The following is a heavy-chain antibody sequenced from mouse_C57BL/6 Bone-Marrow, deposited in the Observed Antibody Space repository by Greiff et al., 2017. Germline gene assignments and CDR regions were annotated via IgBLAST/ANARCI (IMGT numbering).Heavy chain of an antibody. CDR3: ARQYGSSPYYAMDY. J-gene: IGHJ4*01. Sequence: VQLQQSGAELARPGASVKMSCKASGYTFTSYTMHWVKQRPGQGLEWIGYINPSSGYTKYNQKFKDKATLTADKSSSTAYMQLSSLTSEDSAVYYWARQYGSSPYYAMDYWGQGTSVTVSS. D-gene: IGHD1-1*01. CDR2: INPSSGYT. V-gene: IGHV1-4*01. CDR1: GYTFTSYT.